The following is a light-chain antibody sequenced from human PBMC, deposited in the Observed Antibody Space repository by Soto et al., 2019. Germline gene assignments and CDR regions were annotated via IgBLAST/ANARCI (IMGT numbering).Light chain of an antibody. CDR1: HNIERW. J-gene: IGKJ5*01. CDR3: QQSYGTPIT. V-gene: IGKV1-39*01. CDR2: DAS. Sequence: IQMTQSPSTVSASVGDRVTIPCRASHNIERWMAWYQQKPGKAPSLLIFDASTLHSGVPSRFSGSGSGTDFTLTITSLQPEDFATYYCQQSYGTPITFGQGTRLEIK.